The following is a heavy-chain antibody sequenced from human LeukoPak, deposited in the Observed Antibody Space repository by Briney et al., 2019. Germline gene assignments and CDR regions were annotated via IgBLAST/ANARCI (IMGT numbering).Heavy chain of an antibody. CDR2: INPSGGNT. D-gene: IGHD3-22*01. V-gene: IGHV1-46*01. CDR3: AREVYYYDSSGYYSDFYYYYGMDV. Sequence: ASVKVSCKASGYTFTSYYMHWVRQAPGQGLEWMGIINPSGGNTNYAQKLQGRVTMTTDTSTSTAYMELRSLRSDDTAVYYCAREVYYYDSSGYYSDFYYYYGMDVWGQGTTVTVSS. CDR1: GYTFTSYY. J-gene: IGHJ6*02.